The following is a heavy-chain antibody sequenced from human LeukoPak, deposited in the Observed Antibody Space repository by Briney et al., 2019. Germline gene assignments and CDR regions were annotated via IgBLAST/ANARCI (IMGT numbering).Heavy chain of an antibody. CDR1: GYTFTSYG. CDR3: AREIVLGRGYSSSWYKGVDYFDY. CDR2: ISAYNGNT. D-gene: IGHD6-13*01. J-gene: IGHJ4*02. Sequence: GASVKVSCKASGYTFTSYGISWVRQAPGQGLEWMGWISAYNGNTNYAQKLQGRVTMTTDTSTSTAYMELRSLRSDDTAVYYCAREIVLGRGYSSSWYKGVDYFDYWGQGTLVTVSS. V-gene: IGHV1-18*01.